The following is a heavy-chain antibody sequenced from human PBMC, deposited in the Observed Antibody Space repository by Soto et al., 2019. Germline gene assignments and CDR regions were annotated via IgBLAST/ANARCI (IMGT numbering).Heavy chain of an antibody. D-gene: IGHD2-15*01. CDR3: AKDLFRSSSMAKSPRQDFDY. V-gene: IGHV3-30*18. CDR2: ISYDGSNK. J-gene: IGHJ4*02. CDR1: GFTFSSYG. Sequence: GGSLRLSCAASGFTFSSYGMHWVRQAPGKGLEWVAVISYDGSNKYYVDSVKGRFTISRDNSKNTLYLQMNSLRAEDTAVYYCAKDLFRSSSMAKSPRQDFDYWGQGTLVTV.